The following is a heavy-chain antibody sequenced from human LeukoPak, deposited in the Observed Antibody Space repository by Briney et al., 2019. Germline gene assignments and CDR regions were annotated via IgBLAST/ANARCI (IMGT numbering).Heavy chain of an antibody. CDR1: GFTFSSSE. J-gene: IGHJ5*02. D-gene: IGHD5-12*01. V-gene: IGHV3-48*03. CDR2: ISDSGKTR. Sequence: GGSLRLSCAASGFTFSSSEMNWVRQAPGKGLEWVSYISDSGKTRCYADSVKGRFTISRDNAKNSLYLQMNSLRGEDTAVYYCARDYSGWSLDPWGQGTLVTVSS. CDR3: ARDYSGWSLDP.